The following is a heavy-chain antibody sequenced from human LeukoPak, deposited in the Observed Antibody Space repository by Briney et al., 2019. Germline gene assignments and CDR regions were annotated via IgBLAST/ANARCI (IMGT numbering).Heavy chain of an antibody. D-gene: IGHD4-11*01. CDR1: GFTFSSYA. Sequence: SGGSLRLSCAASGFTFSSYAMNWVRQAPGKGLEWVAVISYDGSNKYYADSVKGRFTISRDNSKNTLYLQMNSLRAEDTAVYYCARAAIASNPLLGMDVWGQGTTVTVSS. J-gene: IGHJ6*02. V-gene: IGHV3-30*04. CDR3: ARAAIASNPLLGMDV. CDR2: ISYDGSNK.